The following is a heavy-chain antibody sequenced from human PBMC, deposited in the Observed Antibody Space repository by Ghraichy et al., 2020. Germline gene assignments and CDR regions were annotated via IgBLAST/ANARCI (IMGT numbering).Heavy chain of an antibody. Sequence: SETLSLTCTVSGDPVTSSRYYWSWIRQPPGKGLEWIGYIYHNGNTVFSHSLKNRVTMSVDTSKNQFSLKLNCVTAADTAVYYCAGVRGYKLNGSGYWVSWVDPWGQRTQVTVAS. CDR3: AGVRGYKLNGSGYWVSWVDP. CDR2: IYHNGNT. CDR1: GDPVTSSRYY. V-gene: IGHV4-61*01. J-gene: IGHJ5*02. D-gene: IGHD3-22*01.